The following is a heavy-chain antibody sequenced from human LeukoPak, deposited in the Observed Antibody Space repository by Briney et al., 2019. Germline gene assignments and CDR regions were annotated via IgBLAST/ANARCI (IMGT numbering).Heavy chain of an antibody. D-gene: IGHD6-13*01. V-gene: IGHV3-30*18. CDR1: GFTFSNYG. J-gene: IGHJ4*02. Sequence: PGGSLRLSCAASGFTFSNYGMHCVRQAPGKGLEWVAVVSDDGSNKNYADSVKGRFTISRDNSNNTLYLQMNSLRAEDTAVYYCVKDRETTASGTFDYWGQGTLLTVSS. CDR3: VKDRETTASGTFDY. CDR2: VSDDGSNK.